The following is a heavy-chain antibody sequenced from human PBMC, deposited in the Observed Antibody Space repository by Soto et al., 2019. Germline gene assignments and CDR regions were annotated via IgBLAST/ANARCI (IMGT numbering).Heavy chain of an antibody. Sequence: GGSLRLSCAASGFTFSGYSVNWVRQAPGKGLEWVSYISSGSKTIYYAESVKGRFTVSRDNARNSQYLQMNSLRDEDTAVYYCARGRYALVVWGQGTTVTVSS. D-gene: IGHD3-9*01. V-gene: IGHV3-48*02. CDR1: GFTFSGYS. CDR3: ARGRYALVV. CDR2: ISSGSKTI. J-gene: IGHJ6*02.